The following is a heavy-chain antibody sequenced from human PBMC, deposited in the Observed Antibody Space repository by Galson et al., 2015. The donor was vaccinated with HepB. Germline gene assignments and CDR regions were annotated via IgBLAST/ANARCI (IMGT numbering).Heavy chain of an antibody. Sequence: SVKVSCKASGYTFTRYYMHWVRQAPGQGLEWMGVINPSGGSTSYAQKFQGRVTMTRDTSTSTVYMELSNLRSEDTAVYYCARAAGSLDAFDIWGQGTMVTVSS. V-gene: IGHV1-46*01. CDR1: GYTFTRYY. CDR2: INPSGGST. CDR3: ARAAGSLDAFDI. J-gene: IGHJ3*02.